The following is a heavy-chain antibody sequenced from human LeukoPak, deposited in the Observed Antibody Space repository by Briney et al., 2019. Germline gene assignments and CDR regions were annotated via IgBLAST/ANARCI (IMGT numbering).Heavy chain of an antibody. CDR2: LSWNSGSI. V-gene: IGHV3-9*01. D-gene: IGHD6-13*01. CDR1: GFTFDDYD. CDR3: ARGGGSGRYGLPFDH. Sequence: PGGSLSLSCAASGFTFDDYDMHWVRQPPGKGLEWVSGLSWNSGSIGYADSVKGRFTISRDNAKNSVYLQMNSLRAEDTAVYYCARGGGSGRYGLPFDHWGQGTLVTVSS. J-gene: IGHJ4*02.